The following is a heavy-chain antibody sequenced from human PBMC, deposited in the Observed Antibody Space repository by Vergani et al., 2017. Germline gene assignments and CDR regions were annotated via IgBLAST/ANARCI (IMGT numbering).Heavy chain of an antibody. J-gene: IGHJ6*02. CDR3: AKDPSSPTVTSDYYYYYGMDV. Sequence: QVQLVESGGGVVQPGRSLRLSCAASGFTFSSYGMHWVRQAPGKGLEWVAVISYDGSKKYYAESVKGRFTISRDNSKNTLYLQMNSLRAEDTAVYYCAKDPSSPTVTSDYYYYYGMDVWGQGTTVTVSS. CDR1: GFTFSSYG. V-gene: IGHV3-30*18. CDR2: ISYDGSKK. D-gene: IGHD4-11*01.